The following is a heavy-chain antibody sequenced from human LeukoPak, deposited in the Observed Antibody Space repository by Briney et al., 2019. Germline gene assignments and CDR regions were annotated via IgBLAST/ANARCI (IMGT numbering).Heavy chain of an antibody. J-gene: IGHJ4*02. CDR1: GGSISSYC. V-gene: IGHV4-59*01. D-gene: IGHD5-24*01. Sequence: PSQTLSPTCTVSGGSISSYCWSWIRQPPGKGLEWIGYIYYSGSTNYSPSLKSRVTISVDTSKHQFSLKLSSVTAADTAVYYCASSRDGYKYVDYWGQGTLVTVSS. CDR2: IYYSGST. CDR3: ASSRDGYKYVDY.